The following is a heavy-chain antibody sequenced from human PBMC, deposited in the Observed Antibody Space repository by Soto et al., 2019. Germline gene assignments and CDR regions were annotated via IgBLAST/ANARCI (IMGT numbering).Heavy chain of an antibody. CDR3: ARDAYYYGSGSYQDY. Sequence: QVQLVQSGAEVKKPGASVKVSCKASGYTFTGYYMHWVRQAPGQGLEWMGWINPNSGGTNYAQKFKGWVTMTRDTSISTAYMELSRLRSDDTAVYYCARDAYYYGSGSYQDYWGQGTLVTVSS. CDR2: INPNSGGT. V-gene: IGHV1-2*04. CDR1: GYTFTGYY. J-gene: IGHJ4*02. D-gene: IGHD3-10*01.